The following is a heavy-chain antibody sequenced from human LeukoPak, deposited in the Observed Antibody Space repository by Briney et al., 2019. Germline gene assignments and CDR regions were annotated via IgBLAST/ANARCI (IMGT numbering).Heavy chain of an antibody. V-gene: IGHV1-18*01. Sequence: ASVKVSCKASGYTFTSYGISWVRQAPGQGLEWMGWISAYNGNTNYAQKLQGRVIMTTDTSTSTAYMELRSLRSDDTAVYYCARVTYYGSGSSYYYYYYMDVRGKGTTVTVSS. J-gene: IGHJ6*03. CDR1: GYTFTSYG. CDR2: ISAYNGNT. CDR3: ARVTYYGSGSSYYYYYYMDV. D-gene: IGHD3-10*01.